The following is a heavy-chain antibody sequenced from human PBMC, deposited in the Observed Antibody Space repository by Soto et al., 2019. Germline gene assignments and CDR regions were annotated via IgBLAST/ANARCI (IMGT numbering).Heavy chain of an antibody. D-gene: IGHD2-2*01. Sequence: GGSLRLCCAASGFAVSGYAMSWVRQAPGKGLEWFSAIRGIGGSSSYSHSVTGRFTISRDNSKTTLYLQMNSLRAEDTAVYYCAKGDVVVPAAISVYYYYYYGMDVWGQGTTVTVSS. J-gene: IGHJ6*02. CDR3: AKGDVVVPAAISVYYYYYYGMDV. V-gene: IGHV3-23*01. CDR1: GFAVSGYA. CDR2: IRGIGGSS.